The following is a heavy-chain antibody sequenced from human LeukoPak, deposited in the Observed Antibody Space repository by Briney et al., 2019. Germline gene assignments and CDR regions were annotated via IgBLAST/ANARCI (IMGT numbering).Heavy chain of an antibody. CDR2: IYYSGSP. Sequence: PSETLSLTCTVSGGSISSYYWSWIRQPPGKGLEWIGYIYYSGSPNYNPSLKSRVTISVDTSRNQVSLKLSSVTAADTAIYYCASVKFGSYGVLDYWGQGTLVTVSS. D-gene: IGHD1-26*01. CDR3: ASVKFGSYGVLDY. V-gene: IGHV4-59*01. J-gene: IGHJ4*02. CDR1: GGSISSYY.